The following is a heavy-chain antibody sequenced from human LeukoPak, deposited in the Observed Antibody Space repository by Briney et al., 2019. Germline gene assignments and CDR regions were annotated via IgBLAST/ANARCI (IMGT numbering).Heavy chain of an antibody. CDR1: GYIFTNYG. CDR2: ISGYSGNT. J-gene: IGHJ4*02. V-gene: IGHV1-18*01. D-gene: IGHD6-19*01. CDR3: ARDAEYRSGWFDY. Sequence: ASVKVSCKASGYIFTNYGISWVRQAPGQGLEWMGWISGYSGNTNYAQSLQGRVTMTTDTSSSTAYMELRSLRSDDTAVYYCARDAEYRSGWFDYWGREPWSPSPQ.